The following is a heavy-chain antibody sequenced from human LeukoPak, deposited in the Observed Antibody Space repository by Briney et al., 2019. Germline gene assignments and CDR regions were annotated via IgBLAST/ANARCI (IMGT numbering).Heavy chain of an antibody. CDR3: ARDLHWGPDY. CDR1: GYTFTEFY. D-gene: IGHD7-27*01. CDR2: INPYTGDT. V-gene: IGHV1-2*02. Sequence: ASVTVSCKASGYTFTEFYMHWVRQAPGQGLEWMGWINPYTGDTNYAQKFQGRVTVTRDMSINTAYMEVSRLRSDDTAVYYCARDLHWGPDYWGQGTLVTVSS. J-gene: IGHJ4*02.